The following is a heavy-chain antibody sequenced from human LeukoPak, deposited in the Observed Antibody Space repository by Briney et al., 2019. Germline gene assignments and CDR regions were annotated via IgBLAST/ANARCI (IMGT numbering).Heavy chain of an antibody. CDR1: GFTFSDYY. CDR3: ARAYYYDSSGCPRPRNP. V-gene: IGHV3-11*01. CDR2: ISSSGSTI. D-gene: IGHD3-22*01. J-gene: IGHJ5*02. Sequence: GGSLRLSCAASGFTFSDYYMSWVRQAPGKGLEWVSYISSSGSTIYYADSVKGRFTISRDNAKNSLYLQMNSLRAEDTAVYYCARAYYYDSSGCPRPRNPWGQGTLVTVSS.